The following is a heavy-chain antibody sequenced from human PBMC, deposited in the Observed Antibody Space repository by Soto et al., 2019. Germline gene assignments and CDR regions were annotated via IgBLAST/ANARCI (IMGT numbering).Heavy chain of an antibody. V-gene: IGHV3-21*01. J-gene: IGHJ6*03. CDR2: ISSSSSYI. Sequence: EVQLVESGGGLIKPGGSLRLSCAASGFTFSSYSMNWVRQAPGKGLEWVSSISSSSSYIYHADSVKGRFTISRDNAKNSLYLQMNSLRAEDTAVYYCARDQITIFGVDLYYYYYYMDVWGKGTTVTVSS. D-gene: IGHD3-3*01. CDR3: ARDQITIFGVDLYYYYYYMDV. CDR1: GFTFSSYS.